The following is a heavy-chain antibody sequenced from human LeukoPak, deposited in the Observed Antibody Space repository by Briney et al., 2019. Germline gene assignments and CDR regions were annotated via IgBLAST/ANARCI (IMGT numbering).Heavy chain of an antibody. CDR3: ARWQLVRRHNWFDP. D-gene: IGHD6-6*01. CDR2: IYTSGST. J-gene: IGHJ5*02. CDR1: GGSISNYY. Sequence: SETLSLTCTVSGGSISNYYWSWIRQPPGKGLEWIGYIYTSGSTNYNPSLKSRVTISVDTSKNQFSLKLSSVTAADTAVYYCARWQLVRRHNWFDPWGQGTLVTVSS. V-gene: IGHV4-4*09.